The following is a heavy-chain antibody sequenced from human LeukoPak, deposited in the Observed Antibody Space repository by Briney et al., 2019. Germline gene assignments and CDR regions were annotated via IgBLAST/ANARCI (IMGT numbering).Heavy chain of an antibody. V-gene: IGHV1-46*01. CDR2: INPSGGST. D-gene: IGHD3-16*01. CDR3: ARARGGSYYYNYMDV. CDR1: GYTFTSYY. Sequence: ASVKVSCKASGYTFTSYYMHWVRQAPGQGLEWMGIINPSGGSTSYAQKFQGRVTMTTDTSTSTAYMGLRSLRSDDTAVYYCARARGGSYYYNYMDVWGKGTTVTVSS. J-gene: IGHJ6*03.